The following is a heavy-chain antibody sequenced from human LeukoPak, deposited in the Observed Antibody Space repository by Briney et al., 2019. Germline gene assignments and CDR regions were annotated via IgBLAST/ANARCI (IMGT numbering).Heavy chain of an antibody. CDR2: INPNSGGT. J-gene: IGHJ4*02. V-gene: IGHV1-2*06. CDR3: ARLFTVAARRVPDY. Sequence: ASVKVSCKASGYTFTGYYMHWVRQAPAQGLEWMGRINPNSGGTNYAQKFQGRVTMTRDTSISTAYMVLSRLISDDTAVYYCARLFTVAARRVPDYWGQGTLVTVSS. CDR1: GYTFTGYY. D-gene: IGHD6-6*01.